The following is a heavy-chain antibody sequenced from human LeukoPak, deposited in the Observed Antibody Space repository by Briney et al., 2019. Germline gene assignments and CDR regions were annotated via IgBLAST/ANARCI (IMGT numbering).Heavy chain of an antibody. J-gene: IGHJ6*03. CDR1: GFTFSDHY. Sequence: GGSLRLSCAASGFTFSDHYMDWVRQAPGKGLEWVGRTRNKANSYTKEYAASVKGTFTISRDDSKNSLYLQMNSLKTEDTAVYYCARVAAEVVGVPVAIVFGWLRRDYYYMDVWGKGTTVIVSS. D-gene: IGHD2-2*02. CDR3: ARVAAEVVGVPVAIVFGWLRRDYYYMDV. V-gene: IGHV3-72*01. CDR2: TRNKANSYTK.